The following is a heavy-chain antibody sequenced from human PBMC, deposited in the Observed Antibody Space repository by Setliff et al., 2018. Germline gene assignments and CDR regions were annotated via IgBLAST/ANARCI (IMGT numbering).Heavy chain of an antibody. CDR3: ARESVVVVTTTNYYYYIDV. J-gene: IGHJ6*03. D-gene: IGHD2-21*02. V-gene: IGHV1-69*05. Sequence: SVKVSCKASGGAFSNYGITWVRQAPGQGLEWMGGIIPICGTTTYAQKFLGRVTITTDESSSTGYMELSSLRSEDTAVYFCARESVVVVTTTNYYYYIDVWGEGTTVTVSS. CDR1: GGAFSNYG. CDR2: IIPICGTT.